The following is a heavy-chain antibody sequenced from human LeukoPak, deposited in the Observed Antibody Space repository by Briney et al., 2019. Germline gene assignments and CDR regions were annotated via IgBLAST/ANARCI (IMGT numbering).Heavy chain of an antibody. CDR2: ISSSSSYI. V-gene: IGHV3-21*01. Sequence: PGGSLRLSCAASGLTFGTYSMNWVRQAPGKGLEWVSSISSSSSYIYYADSVKGRFTISRDNAKNSLSLQMNSLRAEDTAVYYCAREKLYCSSTTCPVDSWGQGTLVTVSS. D-gene: IGHD2-2*01. CDR3: AREKLYCSSTTCPVDS. CDR1: GLTFGTYS. J-gene: IGHJ4*02.